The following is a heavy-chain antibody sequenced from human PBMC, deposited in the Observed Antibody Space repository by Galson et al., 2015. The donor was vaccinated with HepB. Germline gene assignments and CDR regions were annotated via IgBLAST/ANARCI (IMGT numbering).Heavy chain of an antibody. J-gene: IGHJ3*02. V-gene: IGHV1-3*01. CDR3: ARTIFGVVSDGFDI. D-gene: IGHD3-3*01. CDR1: GYTFTSYA. Sequence: SVKVSCKASGYTFTSYAIHWVRQAPGQRLEWMGWINAGNGGTEYSQQFQGRVTITRDTSATTAYMELSSLTSEDTAAFYCARTIFGVVSDGFDIWGQGTMVTVSP. CDR2: INAGNGGT.